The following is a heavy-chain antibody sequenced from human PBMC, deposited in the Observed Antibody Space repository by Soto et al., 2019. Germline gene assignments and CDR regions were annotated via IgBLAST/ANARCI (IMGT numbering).Heavy chain of an antibody. J-gene: IGHJ4*02. CDR3: ARNTSGRNFDY. CDR2: RYSTGST. D-gene: IGHD6-19*01. Sequence: KPSETLSLTCTVSGYSINSGYIWGWVRRPPGQGLEWIGSRYSTGSTHYNPSLKSRATISVDTSNNQFSLRLSSVTAADTAIYYCARNTSGRNFDYWGQGTQVTVSS. CDR1: GYSINSGYI. V-gene: IGHV4-38-2*02.